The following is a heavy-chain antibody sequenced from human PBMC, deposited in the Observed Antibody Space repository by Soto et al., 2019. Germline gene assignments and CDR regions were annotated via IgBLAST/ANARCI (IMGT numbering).Heavy chain of an antibody. J-gene: IGHJ6*02. CDR1: GLSVSTNF. CDR3: TRDAPGERPYYFYYYGMDV. V-gene: IGHV3-53*01. CDR2: IYSGGKT. Sequence: GGSLRLSCAASGLSVSTNFMSWVRQAPGKGLEWLAVIYSGGKTFYADSVKGRFTISKDNSKNTLSLQMNSLRAEDTAVYYCTRDAPGERPYYFYYYGMDVWGQGTTVTVSS.